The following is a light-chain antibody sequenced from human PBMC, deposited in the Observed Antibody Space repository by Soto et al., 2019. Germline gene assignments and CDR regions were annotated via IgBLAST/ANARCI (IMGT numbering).Light chain of an antibody. CDR2: EVD. Sequence: QSALAHPASVSWSPGQSITIACTGSNSDVGGYNYVSWYQQHPGKAPKLMIYEVDNRPSGVSNRFSGSKSGNTASLTISGLQAEDEDDYYCSSHRSRGPIFVFGTGTKV. J-gene: IGLJ1*01. V-gene: IGLV2-14*01. CDR3: SSHRSRGPIFV. CDR1: NSDVGGYNY.